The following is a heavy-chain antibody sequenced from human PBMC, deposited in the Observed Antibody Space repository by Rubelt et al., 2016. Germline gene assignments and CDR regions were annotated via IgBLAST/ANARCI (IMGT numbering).Heavy chain of an antibody. CDR2: IDPSDSYT. J-gene: IGHJ5*02. V-gene: IGHV5-10-1*01. Sequence: EVQLVQSGAEVKKPGESLRISCKGSGYSFTSYWISWVRQMPGKGLEWMGRIDPSDSYTNYSPSFQGHGPISADKSISTAYLQWSSLKASDTAMYYCARHAGDGGNSEDWFDPWGQGTLVTVSS. CDR1: GYSFTSYW. CDR3: ARHAGDGGNSEDWFDP. D-gene: IGHD4-23*01.